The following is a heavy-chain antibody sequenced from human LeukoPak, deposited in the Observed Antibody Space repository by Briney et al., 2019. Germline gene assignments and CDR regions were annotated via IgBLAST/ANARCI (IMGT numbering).Heavy chain of an antibody. CDR3: ARSKYYYDSTGYYASYYFDY. V-gene: IGHV3-23*01. J-gene: IGHJ4*02. CDR2: INISGRRT. Sequence: GGSLRLSCAASGFTFSSYDMSWVRQAPGKGLEWISGINISGRRTYYADSVKGRFTISRDNLKNTLCLQMTGLRAEDTAVYDCARSKYYYDSTGYYASYYFDYWGQGTLVTVSS. D-gene: IGHD3-22*01. CDR1: GFTFSSYD.